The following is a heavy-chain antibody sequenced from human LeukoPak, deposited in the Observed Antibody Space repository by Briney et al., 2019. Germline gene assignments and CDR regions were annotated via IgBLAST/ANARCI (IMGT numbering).Heavy chain of an antibody. Sequence: SETLSLTCTVSGGSISSGSYYWSWIRRPAGKGLEWIGRIYTSGSTNYNPSLKSRVTISVDTSKNQFSLKLSSVTAADTAVYYCARTGGTISMWEFDYWGQGTLVTVSS. CDR1: GGSISSGSYY. CDR3: ARTGGTISMWEFDY. J-gene: IGHJ4*02. V-gene: IGHV4-61*02. D-gene: IGHD1-14*01. CDR2: IYTSGST.